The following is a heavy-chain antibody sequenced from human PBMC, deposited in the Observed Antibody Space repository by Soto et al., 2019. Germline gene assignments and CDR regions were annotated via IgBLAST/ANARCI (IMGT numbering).Heavy chain of an antibody. CDR3: ARGWGYCSGGSCPDY. J-gene: IGHJ4*02. V-gene: IGHV1-3*01. CDR2: INAGNGNT. CDR1: GYTFTSYA. Sequence: VKVSCKASGYTFTSYAMHWVRQAPGQRLEWMGWINAGNGNTKYSQKFQGRVTITRDTSASTAYMELSSLRSEDTAVYYCARGWGYCSGGSCPDYWGQGTLVTVSS. D-gene: IGHD2-15*01.